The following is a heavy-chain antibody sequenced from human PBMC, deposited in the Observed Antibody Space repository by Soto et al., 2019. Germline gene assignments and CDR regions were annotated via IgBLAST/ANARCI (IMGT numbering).Heavy chain of an antibody. D-gene: IGHD2-2*02. CDR3: ARAPLYPDY. CDR1: GGSISNGGYY. J-gene: IGHJ4*02. Sequence: QVQLQESGPGLVKPSQTLSLTCTVSGGSISNGGYYWSWIRQHPGKGLEWIGYIYYSGCTYYNPSLKXLXTXXVDTSKSQFSLKLTSVSAADTAVYYCARAPLYPDYEGQGTLVTVSS. V-gene: IGHV4-31*01. CDR2: IYYSGCT.